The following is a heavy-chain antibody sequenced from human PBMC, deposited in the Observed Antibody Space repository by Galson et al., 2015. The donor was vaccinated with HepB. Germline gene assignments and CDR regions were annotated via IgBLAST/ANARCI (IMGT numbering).Heavy chain of an antibody. V-gene: IGHV3-30*04. CDR3: ARDLPYYYDVSGYYGVSVY. CDR1: GFTFNSYA. D-gene: IGHD3-22*01. CDR2: ISYDGSNK. Sequence: SLRLSCAASGFTFNSYAMHWVRQAPGKGLEWVTVISYDGSNKYYADSVKGRFTISRDNSKNTLYLLMNSLRAEDAAVYYCARDLPYYYDVSGYYGVSVYWGRGTLVTASS. J-gene: IGHJ4*02.